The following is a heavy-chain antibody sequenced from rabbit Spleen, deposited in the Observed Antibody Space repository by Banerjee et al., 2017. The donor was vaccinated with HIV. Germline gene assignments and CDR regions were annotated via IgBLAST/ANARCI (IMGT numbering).Heavy chain of an antibody. D-gene: IGHD1-1*01. CDR2: IATSSGTT. CDR3: ARSGSGDWLYRL. V-gene: IGHV1S43*01. J-gene: IGHJ3*01. CDR1: GFDLSGNY. Sequence: QSLEESGGGLVQPEGSLTLTCKASGFDLSGNYMCWVRQAPGKGLEWIACIATSSGTTWYASWVNGRFTMSISTSLNTVDLKMTSLTAADTATYFCARSGSGDWLYRLWGQGTLVTVS.